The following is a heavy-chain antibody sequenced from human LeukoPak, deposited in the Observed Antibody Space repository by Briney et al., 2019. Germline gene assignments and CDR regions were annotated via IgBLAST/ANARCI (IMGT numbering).Heavy chain of an antibody. Sequence: SETLSLTCTVSGGSISSSSYYWGWIRQPPGKGLEWIGSIYYSGSTYYNPSLKSRVTISVDTSKNQFSLKLSSVTAADTAVYYCASEGIVVVPAAMRVSWFDPWGQGTLVTVSS. CDR1: GGSISSSSYY. D-gene: IGHD2-2*01. CDR3: ASEGIVVVPAAMRVSWFDP. V-gene: IGHV4-39*01. J-gene: IGHJ5*02. CDR2: IYYSGST.